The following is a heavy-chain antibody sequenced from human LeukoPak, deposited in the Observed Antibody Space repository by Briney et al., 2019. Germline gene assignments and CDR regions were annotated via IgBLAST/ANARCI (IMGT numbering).Heavy chain of an antibody. CDR1: GFTFSSYA. J-gene: IGHJ4*02. V-gene: IGHV3-23*01. D-gene: IGHD2-15*01. Sequence: GGSLKLSCAASGFTFSSYAMSWVPQAPGKGPECVSAISGNGGSTYSADSVKGRFTISRDNSKNTLYLQMNSLRAEDTAVYYCAKGTSAGSRYCFDYWGQGTRVTVSS. CDR2: ISGNGGST. CDR3: AKGTSAGSRYCFDY.